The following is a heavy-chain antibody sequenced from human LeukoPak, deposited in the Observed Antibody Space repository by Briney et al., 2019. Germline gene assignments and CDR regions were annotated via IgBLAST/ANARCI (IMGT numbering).Heavy chain of an antibody. V-gene: IGHV1-69*01. J-gene: IGHJ4*02. Sequence: SVKVSCKASGGTFSNYGISWVRQAPGQGLEWMGGIIPIFGTTNYAQKFQGRVTITADESTSTAYMELSSLRSEDTAVYYCARDRRGRGFWSGYGDYWGRGTLVTVSS. CDR3: ARDRRGRGFWSGYGDY. D-gene: IGHD3-3*01. CDR2: IIPIFGTT. CDR1: GGTFSNYG.